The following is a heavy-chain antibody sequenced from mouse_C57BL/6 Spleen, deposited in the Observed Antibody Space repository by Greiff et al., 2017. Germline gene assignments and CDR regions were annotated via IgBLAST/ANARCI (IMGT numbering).Heavy chain of an antibody. CDR1: GYTFTDYN. CDR3: ARSATTGYAMDY. V-gene: IGHV1-18*01. CDR2: INPNNGGT. Sequence: VQLQQSGPELVKPGASVKIPCKASGYTFTDYNMDWVKQSHGKSLEWIGDINPNNGGTIYNQKFKGKATVTVDKSSSTAYMELRSLTSEDTAVYYCARSATTGYAMDYWGQGTSVTVSS. J-gene: IGHJ4*01. D-gene: IGHD1-1*01.